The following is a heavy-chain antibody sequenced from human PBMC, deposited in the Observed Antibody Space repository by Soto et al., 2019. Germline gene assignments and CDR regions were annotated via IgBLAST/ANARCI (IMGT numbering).Heavy chain of an antibody. J-gene: IGHJ1*01. CDR2: INAGNGNT. CDR3: ARDYYDSSGSIAEYFQH. Sequence: ASVKVSCKASGYTFTSYAMHWVRQAPGQRLEWMGWINAGNGNTKYSQKFQGRVTITRDTSASTAYMELSSLRSEDTAVYYCARDYYDSSGSIAEYFQHWGQGTLVTVSS. CDR1: GYTFTSYA. D-gene: IGHD3-22*01. V-gene: IGHV1-3*01.